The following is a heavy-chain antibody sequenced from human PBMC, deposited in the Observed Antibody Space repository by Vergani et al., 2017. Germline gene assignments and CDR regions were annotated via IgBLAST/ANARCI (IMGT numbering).Heavy chain of an antibody. J-gene: IGHJ4*02. CDR3: ARSGVYSYGWGYFDY. CDR1: GYPFTSYA. CDR2: INAGNGNT. V-gene: IGHV1-3*01. D-gene: IGHD5-18*01. Sequence: QVQLVQSGAEVKKPGASVKVSCKASGYPFTSYAMHWVRQAPGQRLEWMGWINAGNGNTKYSQKFQGRVTITRDTSATTAYMELSSLRSEDTAVYYCARSGVYSYGWGYFDYWGQGTLVSVSS.